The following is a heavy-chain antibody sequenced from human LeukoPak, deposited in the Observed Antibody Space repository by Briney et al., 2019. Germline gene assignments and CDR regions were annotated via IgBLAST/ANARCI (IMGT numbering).Heavy chain of an antibody. J-gene: IGHJ4*02. CDR2: IIPIFGTA. CDR3: ARNLNRYSSGWDDY. V-gene: IGHV1-69*05. D-gene: IGHD6-19*01. Sequence: SVKVSCKASGGTFSSYAISWVRQAPGQGLEWMGRIIPIFGTANYAQKFQGRVTITTDESTSTAYMELSSLRSEDTAVDYCARNLNRYSSGWDDYWGQGTLVTVSS. CDR1: GGTFSSYA.